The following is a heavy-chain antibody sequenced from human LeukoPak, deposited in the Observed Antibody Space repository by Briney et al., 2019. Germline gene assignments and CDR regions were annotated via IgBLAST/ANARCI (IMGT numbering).Heavy chain of an antibody. D-gene: IGHD3-10*02. J-gene: IGHJ3*02. CDR3: ARGVRGVIITFDAFDI. Sequence: SVKVSCKASGGTFSSYAISWVRRAPGQGLEWMGGIIPIFGTANYAQKFQGRVTITADESTSTAYMELSSLRSEDTAVYYCARGVRGVIITFDAFDIWGQGTMVTVSS. CDR1: GGTFSSYA. CDR2: IIPIFGTA. V-gene: IGHV1-69*01.